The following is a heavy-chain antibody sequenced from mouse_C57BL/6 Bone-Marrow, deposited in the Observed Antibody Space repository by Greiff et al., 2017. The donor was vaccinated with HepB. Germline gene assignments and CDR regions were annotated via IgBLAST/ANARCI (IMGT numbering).Heavy chain of an antibody. V-gene: IGHV1-61*01. CDR3: ARRGIYYDYVYFDY. J-gene: IGHJ2*01. CDR1: GYTFTSYW. Sequence: QVQLQQPGAELVRPGSSVKLSCKASGYTFTSYWMDWVKQRPGQGLEWIGNIYPSDSETHYNQKFKDKATLTVDKSSSTAYMQLSSLTSEDSAVYCCARRGIYYDYVYFDYWGQGTTLTVSS. D-gene: IGHD2-4*01. CDR2: IYPSDSET.